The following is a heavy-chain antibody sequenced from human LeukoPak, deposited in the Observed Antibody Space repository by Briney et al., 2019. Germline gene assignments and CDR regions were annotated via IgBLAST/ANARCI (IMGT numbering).Heavy chain of an antibody. CDR1: GGSISSGGYY. V-gene: IGHV4-31*03. CDR2: INYSGST. J-gene: IGHJ5*02. CDR3: ARSPLEATYGDYEGSWFDP. D-gene: IGHD4-17*01. Sequence: SETLSLTCTVSGGSISSGGYYWSWIRQHPGKGLEWIGYINYSGSTYYNPSLKSRVTISVDTSKNQFSLKLSSVTAADTAVYYCARSPLEATYGDYEGSWFDPWGQGTLVTVSS.